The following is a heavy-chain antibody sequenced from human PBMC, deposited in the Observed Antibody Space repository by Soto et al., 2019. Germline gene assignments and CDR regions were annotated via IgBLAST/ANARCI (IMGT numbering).Heavy chain of an antibody. CDR3: ARDLGGNGSWLDP. Sequence: RASLKVSCKASGYTFTSYAMHWVRQAPGQRLEWMGWINAGNGNTKYSQKFQGRVTITRDTSASTAYMELSSLRSEDTAVYYCARDLGGNGSWLDPWGQGTLVTVSS. D-gene: IGHD1-26*01. V-gene: IGHV1-3*01. CDR1: GYTFTSYA. J-gene: IGHJ5*02. CDR2: INAGNGNT.